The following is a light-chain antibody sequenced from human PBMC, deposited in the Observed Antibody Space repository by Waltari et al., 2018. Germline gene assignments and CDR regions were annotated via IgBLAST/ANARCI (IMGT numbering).Light chain of an antibody. J-gene: IGLJ2*01. CDR3: SSWDESLNGLV. Sequence: QSVLTQPPSASGTPGQRVTISCSGSSSNIGFNTVTWYQQLPGTAPQLLYYSNGHRPSGVPDRVSASKSGPSASLAISGLQSEDEADYYCSSWDESLNGLVFGGGTKLTVL. CDR1: SSNIGFNT. CDR2: SNG. V-gene: IGLV1-44*01.